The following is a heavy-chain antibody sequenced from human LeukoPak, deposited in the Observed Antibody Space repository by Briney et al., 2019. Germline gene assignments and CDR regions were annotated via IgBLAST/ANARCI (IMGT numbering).Heavy chain of an antibody. Sequence: GGSLRLSCAASGFTFSSYAMHWVRQAPGKGLEWVAVISYDGSNKYYADSVKGRFTISRDNSKNTLYLQMNSLRAEDTAVYYCARPQSHMVRGVSNWFDPWGQGTLVTVSS. CDR1: GFTFSSYA. CDR2: ISYDGSNK. D-gene: IGHD3-10*01. J-gene: IGHJ5*02. V-gene: IGHV3-30*04. CDR3: ARPQSHMVRGVSNWFDP.